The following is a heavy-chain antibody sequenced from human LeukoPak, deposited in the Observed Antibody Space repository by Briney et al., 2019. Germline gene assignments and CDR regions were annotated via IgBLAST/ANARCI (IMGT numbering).Heavy chain of an antibody. V-gene: IGHV3-74*01. J-gene: IGHJ4*02. CDR3: ARDGVGASHDY. Sequence: GGSLRLSCAASGFSFSSYEMNWVRQTPGKGLVWVSRISRDGTTTTYADSVKGRFTISRDNAKNTLYLEMNSLRAEDTAVYFCARDGVGASHDYWGQGTLVTVSS. D-gene: IGHD1-26*01. CDR2: ISRDGTTT. CDR1: GFSFSSYE.